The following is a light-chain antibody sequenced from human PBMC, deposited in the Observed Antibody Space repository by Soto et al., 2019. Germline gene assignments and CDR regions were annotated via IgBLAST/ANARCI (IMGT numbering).Light chain of an antibody. CDR2: EVT. Sequence: QSALTQPPSASGSPGQSVTISCTGTSGDVAAYNFVSWYQQYPGKAPKLVIYEVTKRPSGVPDRFSGSKSGNTASLTVSGLQAEDEADYFCSSYAGSQNFVFGTGTQLTVL. CDR3: SSYAGSQNFV. V-gene: IGLV2-8*01. CDR1: SGDVAAYNF. J-gene: IGLJ1*01.